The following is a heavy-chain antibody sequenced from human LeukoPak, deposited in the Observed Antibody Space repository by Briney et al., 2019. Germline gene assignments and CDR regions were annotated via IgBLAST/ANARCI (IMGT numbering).Heavy chain of an antibody. Sequence: SQTLSLTCTVSGGSISSGTYYLSWIRQSAGKGLEWIGLVYPSGGTNYSPSLKSRLTISIDASKNQFSLNLSSVTAADTAVYYCATGGAPDCSVGTCYSLDSWGQGTLVTVSS. CDR1: GGSISSGTYY. CDR2: VYPSGGT. CDR3: ATGGAPDCSVGTCYSLDS. V-gene: IGHV4-61*02. J-gene: IGHJ4*02. D-gene: IGHD2-15*01.